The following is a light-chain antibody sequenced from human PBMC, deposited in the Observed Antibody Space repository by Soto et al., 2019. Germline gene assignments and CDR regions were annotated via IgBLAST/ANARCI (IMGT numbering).Light chain of an antibody. V-gene: IGKV3D-20*02. Sequence: EIVLTQSPGTLSLSPGERATLSCRASQSVSSSYLVWYQQKPGQAPRLLIYDASHRAAGIPARFSGSGFGTDFTLTISSLEPEDAAVYYCQQRSNWPPITFGQGTRLENK. J-gene: IGKJ5*01. CDR1: QSVSSSY. CDR2: DAS. CDR3: QQRSNWPPIT.